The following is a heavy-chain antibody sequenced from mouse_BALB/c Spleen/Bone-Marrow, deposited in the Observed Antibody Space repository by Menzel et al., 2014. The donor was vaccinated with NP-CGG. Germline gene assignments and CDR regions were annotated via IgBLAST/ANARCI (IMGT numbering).Heavy chain of an antibody. J-gene: IGHJ1*01. CDR3: ASYRYGWYFDV. V-gene: IGHV14-3*02. CDR2: IDPASGNT. D-gene: IGHD2-14*01. Sequence: VQLQQSGAEPVKPGASVKLSCTASGFNIKDTYLHWVKQRPEQGLDWIGRIDPASGNTKYDPKFQGKATITVDTSSNTAYLQLSSLTSEDTAVYYCASYRYGWYFDVWGAGTTVTVSS. CDR1: GFNIKDTY.